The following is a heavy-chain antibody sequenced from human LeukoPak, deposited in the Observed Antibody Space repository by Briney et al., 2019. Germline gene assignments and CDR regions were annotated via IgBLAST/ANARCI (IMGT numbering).Heavy chain of an antibody. J-gene: IGHJ4*02. D-gene: IGHD1-1*01. V-gene: IGHV4-59*01. CDR3: ARDYDTTSDKGGFDS. CDR1: GGSISGYY. Sequence: SETLSLTCTVSGGSISGYYWSWIRQPPGKGLEWIGFIYYSGSTNYNPSLKSGVTISVDTSKNQFSLKLSSVTAADTAVYYCARDYDTTSDKGGFDSWGQGTLVTVSS. CDR2: IYYSGST.